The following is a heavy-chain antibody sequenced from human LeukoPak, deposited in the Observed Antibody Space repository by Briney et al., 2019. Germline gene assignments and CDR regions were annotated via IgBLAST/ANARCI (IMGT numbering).Heavy chain of an antibody. J-gene: IGHJ4*02. CDR3: AIQSTVTTNFEY. CDR1: GFTFSSYW. CDR2: INQDASTT. V-gene: IGHV3-7*01. D-gene: IGHD4-17*01. Sequence: PGGSLRLSCAASGFTFSSYWVNWVRQTPEKGLEWVANINQDASTTYYVDSAKGRFTISRDNAKNSVYLQLNSLRAEDTAVYHCAIQSTVTTNFEYWGQGTLVTVSS.